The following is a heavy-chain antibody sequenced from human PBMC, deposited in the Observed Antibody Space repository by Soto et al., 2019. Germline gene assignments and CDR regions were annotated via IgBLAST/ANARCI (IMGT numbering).Heavy chain of an antibody. CDR2: ISSSSSYI. V-gene: IGHV3-21*01. J-gene: IGHJ4*02. CDR1: GFTFSSYS. Sequence: GGSLRLSCAASGFTFSSYSMNWVRQAPGKGLEWVSSISSSSSYIYYADSVKGRFTISRDNAKNSLYLQMNSLRAEDTVVYYCARVIRGYDFWSGYAFDYWGQGTLVTVSS. D-gene: IGHD3-3*01. CDR3: ARVIRGYDFWSGYAFDY.